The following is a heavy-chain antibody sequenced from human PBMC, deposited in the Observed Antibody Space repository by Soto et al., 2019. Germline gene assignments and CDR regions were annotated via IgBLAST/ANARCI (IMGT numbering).Heavy chain of an antibody. CDR2: IYWDDDK. J-gene: IGHJ4*02. Sequence: QITLNESGPTVVKPTETLTLTFTFSGFSLTTSGVGVGWVRQSPGKAPEWLAFIYWDDDKRYSTSLKSRLTIPKDTSKNQVVLTMANVDPADTATYYCAHRVLRAVFGLVTTTAIYFDFWGQGTPVVVSS. V-gene: IGHV2-5*02. CDR3: AHRVLRAVFGLVTTTAIYFDF. D-gene: IGHD3-3*01. CDR1: GFSLTTSGVG.